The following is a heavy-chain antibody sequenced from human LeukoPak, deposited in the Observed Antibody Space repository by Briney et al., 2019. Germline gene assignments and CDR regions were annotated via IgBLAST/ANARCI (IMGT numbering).Heavy chain of an antibody. V-gene: IGHV3-21*01. D-gene: IGHD3-22*01. CDR3: ARDWEPKWNYYDSSGLAFDI. Sequence: PGGSLRLSCAASGFTFSTYNMNWVRQAPGKGLEWVSSISSSSSYIYYADSVKGRFTISRDNAKNSLYLQMNSLRAEDTAVYYCARDWEPKWNYYDSSGLAFDIWGQGTMVTVSS. J-gene: IGHJ3*02. CDR2: ISSSSSYI. CDR1: GFTFSTYN.